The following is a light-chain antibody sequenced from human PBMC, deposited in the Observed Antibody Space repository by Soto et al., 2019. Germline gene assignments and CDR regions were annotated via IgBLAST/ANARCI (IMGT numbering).Light chain of an antibody. V-gene: IGKV2-30*02. CDR2: KVS. Sequence: VTKYPISLHVTLGQPASISCRSSQNLVHPDGNIYLSWFQQRPGQSPRRLIYKVSNRDSGVPDRIGGSGSDTGFTLRISRVEGEDVGIYYCMQGTHWPWTFGQATKV. CDR1: QNLVHPDGNIY. J-gene: IGKJ1*01. CDR3: MQGTHWPWT.